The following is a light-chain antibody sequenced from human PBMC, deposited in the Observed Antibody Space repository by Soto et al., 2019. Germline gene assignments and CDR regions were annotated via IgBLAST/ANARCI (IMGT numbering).Light chain of an antibody. CDR3: SSYTSDSTPLV. CDR1: GSDVGGYNY. V-gene: IGLV2-14*01. CDR2: DVS. Sequence: QSALPQPASVSGSPGQSITISCTGTGSDVGGYNYVSWYQQHPGKAPKVMIYDVSNRPSGVSNRFSGSKSGNTASLTISGLQAEDEADYYCSSYTSDSTPLVFGGGTQRTVL. J-gene: IGLJ2*01.